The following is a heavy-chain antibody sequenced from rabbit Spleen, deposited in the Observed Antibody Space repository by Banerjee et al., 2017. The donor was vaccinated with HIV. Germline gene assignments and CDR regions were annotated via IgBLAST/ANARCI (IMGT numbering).Heavy chain of an antibody. J-gene: IGHJ6*01. CDR2: IDTGSSGFT. Sequence: QSLEESGGDLVKPGASLTLTCTASGVSFSSNCYMCWVRQAPGKGLEWIACIDTGSSGFTYFASWAKGRFTCSKTSSTTVTLQMTSLTAADTATYFCARDTSSSFSSYGMDLWGQGTLVTVS. CDR3: ARDTSSSFSSYGMDL. V-gene: IGHV1S40*01. D-gene: IGHD1-1*01. CDR1: GVSFSSNCY.